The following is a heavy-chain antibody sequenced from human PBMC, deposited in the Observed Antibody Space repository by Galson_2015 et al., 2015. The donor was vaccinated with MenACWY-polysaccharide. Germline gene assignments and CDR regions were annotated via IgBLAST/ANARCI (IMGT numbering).Heavy chain of an antibody. CDR2: TYYRSKENN. Sequence: CPIFGDSVSSKSASWNWIRQSPSRGLEWLGRTYYRSKENNDYAASVKSRITINTDTSKNQFFLQLNSVTPEDEAVYYCARAPAAFTARSAFDIWGQGTMVTVSS. CDR3: ARAPAAFTARSAFDI. J-gene: IGHJ3*02. CDR1: GDSVSSKSAS. V-gene: IGHV6-1*01. D-gene: IGHD3-3*02.